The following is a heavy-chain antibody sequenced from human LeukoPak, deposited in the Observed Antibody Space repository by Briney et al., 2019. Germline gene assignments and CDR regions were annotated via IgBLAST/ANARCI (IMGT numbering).Heavy chain of an antibody. D-gene: IGHD1-26*01. V-gene: IGHV3-73*01. J-gene: IGHJ6*02. CDR2: IKRKADNYAT. CDR3: IRGAASGSYFGLAV. Sequence: PGGSLRLSCEASGFTFSGSTMHWVRQASAKGLEWVGHIKRKADNYATAYGTSVKGRFTLFRDDSKSTAYLQMNSLQTEDTAVYYCIRGAASGSYFGLAVWGQGATVTVSS. CDR1: GFTFSGST.